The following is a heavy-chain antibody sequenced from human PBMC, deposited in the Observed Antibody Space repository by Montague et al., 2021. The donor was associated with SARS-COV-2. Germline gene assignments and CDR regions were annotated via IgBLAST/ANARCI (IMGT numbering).Heavy chain of an antibody. CDR3: AKLDGGGY. Sequence: SETLSLTCTVSGGSIGSSNWWSWVRQSPGKGLDWIGEIYHDGNTHYKPSLKSRVIMSVDKSKNQFSLRVTSVTAADTAAYYCAKLDGGGYWGQGTLVTVSS. J-gene: IGHJ1*01. CDR1: GGSIGSSNW. CDR2: IYHDGNT. D-gene: IGHD3-10*01. V-gene: IGHV4-4*02.